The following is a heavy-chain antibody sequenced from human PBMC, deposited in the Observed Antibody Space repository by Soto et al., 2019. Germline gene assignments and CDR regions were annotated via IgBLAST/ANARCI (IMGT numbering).Heavy chain of an antibody. CDR2: IYPGDSDT. V-gene: IGHV5-51*01. CDR3: ARLRDIVVVPAALDY. Sequence: GESLKISCKGSGYSFTNYWIGWVRQMPGKGLEWMGIIYPGDSDTRYSPSFQGQVTISADKSISTAYLQWSSLKASDTAMYYCARLRDIVVVPAALDYWGQGTLVTVSS. J-gene: IGHJ4*02. D-gene: IGHD2-2*01. CDR1: GYSFTNYW.